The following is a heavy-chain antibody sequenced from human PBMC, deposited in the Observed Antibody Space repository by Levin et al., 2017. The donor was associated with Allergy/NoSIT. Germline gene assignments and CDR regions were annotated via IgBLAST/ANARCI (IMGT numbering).Heavy chain of an antibody. Sequence: GGSLRLSCAASGFSFSGHWMHWVRQGPGKGLVWVSRINTYGSITDYADSVKGRFTISRDNAKNTLSLQMNSLRVEDTAVYYCARGPNYYDSGFVDNWGQGTLVTVSS. D-gene: IGHD3-22*01. CDR1: GFSFSGHW. V-gene: IGHV3-74*01. J-gene: IGHJ4*02. CDR2: INTYGSIT. CDR3: ARGPNYYDSGFVDN.